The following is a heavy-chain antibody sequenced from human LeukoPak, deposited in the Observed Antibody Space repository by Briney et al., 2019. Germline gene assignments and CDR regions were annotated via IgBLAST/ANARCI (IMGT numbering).Heavy chain of an antibody. V-gene: IGHV3-23*01. CDR1: GFTFNNYA. D-gene: IGHD2/OR15-2a*01. J-gene: IGHJ4*02. CDR2: ISNSGGRT. Sequence: GGSLRLSCAASGFTFNNYAMSWVRQAPGRGLEWVSAISNSGGRTYYADSVKGRFTISRDNSKNTLYLQMNSLRDDDAGVYYCAKRMGYDFGHFDYWGQGALVTVSS. CDR3: AKRMGYDFGHFDY.